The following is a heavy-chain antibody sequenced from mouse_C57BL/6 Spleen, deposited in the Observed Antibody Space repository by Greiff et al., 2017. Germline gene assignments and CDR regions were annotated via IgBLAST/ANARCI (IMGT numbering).Heavy chain of an antibody. CDR1: GYTFTSYW. Sequence: QVQLQQPGAELVRPGTSVKLSCKASGYTFTSYWMHWVKQRPGQGLEWIGVIDPSDSYTNYNQKFKGKATLTVDTSSSTAYMQLSSLTSEDSAVYYCARRYYGSSSYYAMDYWGQGTSVTVSS. CDR3: ARRYYGSSSYYAMDY. CDR2: IDPSDSYT. J-gene: IGHJ4*01. V-gene: IGHV1-59*01. D-gene: IGHD1-1*01.